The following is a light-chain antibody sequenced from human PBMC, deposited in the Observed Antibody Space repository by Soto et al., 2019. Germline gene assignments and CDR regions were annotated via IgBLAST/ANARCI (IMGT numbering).Light chain of an antibody. CDR2: DAS. J-gene: IGKJ5*01. Sequence: EIVLTQSPATLSLSPGERATLSCRASQSVSNRLGWYQQKPGQAPRLLVYDASNMATGIPVRFSGSGSGTDFTLTISSLESEDSAVYYCQQRSNWPITFGQGTRLEIK. CDR3: QQRSNWPIT. V-gene: IGKV3-11*01. CDR1: QSVSNR.